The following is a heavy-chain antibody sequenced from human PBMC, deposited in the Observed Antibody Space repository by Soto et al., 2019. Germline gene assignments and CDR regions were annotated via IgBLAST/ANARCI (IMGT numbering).Heavy chain of an antibody. V-gene: IGHV1-58*01. Sequence: SVKVSCKASGFTFTSSAVQWVRQARGQRLEWIGWIVVGSGNTNYAQKFQERVTITRDMSTSTAYMELNSLRAEDTAVYYCARAQQGLRHYYGMDVWGQGTTVTV. D-gene: IGHD3-10*01. CDR2: IVVGSGNT. CDR1: GFTFTSSA. CDR3: ARAQQGLRHYYGMDV. J-gene: IGHJ6*02.